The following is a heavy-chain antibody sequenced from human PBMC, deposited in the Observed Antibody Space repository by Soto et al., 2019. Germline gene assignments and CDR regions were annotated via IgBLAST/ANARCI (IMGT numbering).Heavy chain of an antibody. CDR3: ARSSGYYYLEY. Sequence: QVQLVQSGAEVKKPGASVKVSCKASGYTFTNYAMHWVRQAPGQRLEWMGWINAGNGNTKYSQQFQGRVTITRDKSASTAYMELSSLRYEDTAVYYCARSSGYYYLEYWGQGTLVTVSS. CDR2: INAGNGNT. J-gene: IGHJ4*02. V-gene: IGHV1-3*01. CDR1: GYTFTNYA. D-gene: IGHD3-22*01.